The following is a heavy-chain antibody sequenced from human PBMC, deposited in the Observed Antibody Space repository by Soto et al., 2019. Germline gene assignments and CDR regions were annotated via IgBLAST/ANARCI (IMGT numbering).Heavy chain of an antibody. Sequence: QVQLVQSGAEVKKPGSSVKVSCKASGGTFSSYTISWVRQAPGQGLEWMGRIIPILGIANYAQKFQGRVTITADKSTSTAYMELSSLRSEDTAVYYCASSNLGYCSSTSCSIALWGQGTLVTVSS. D-gene: IGHD2-2*01. CDR1: GGTFSSYT. CDR2: IIPILGIA. J-gene: IGHJ4*02. CDR3: ASSNLGYCSSTSCSIAL. V-gene: IGHV1-69*02.